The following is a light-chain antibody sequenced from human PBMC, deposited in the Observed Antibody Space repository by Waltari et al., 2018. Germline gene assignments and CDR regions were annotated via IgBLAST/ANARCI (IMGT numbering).Light chain of an antibody. Sequence: SALTQPDSVSGSPGQSITISCSGVSSDSGAYNYVSWYRRHPGEAPKVIIYDVSNRPSGVSDRFSGSKSGSTASLTISWLQPEDESVYYCSSFTSSTTEIFGGGTKLTVL. V-gene: IGLV2-14*03. CDR2: DVS. CDR1: SSDSGAYNY. CDR3: SSFTSSTTEI. J-gene: IGLJ2*01.